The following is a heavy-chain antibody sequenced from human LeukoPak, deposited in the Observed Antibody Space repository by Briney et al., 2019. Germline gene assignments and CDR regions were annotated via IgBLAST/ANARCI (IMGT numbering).Heavy chain of an antibody. D-gene: IGHD2-2*01. CDR1: GYTFTSYA. V-gene: IGHV1-3*01. CDR3: ARGVVPAAMFDY. J-gene: IGHJ4*02. Sequence: ASVKVSCKASGYTFTSYAMHWVRQAPGQRLEWMGWINAGNGNTKYSQKFQGSVTITRDTSASTAYMELSSLRSEDTAVYYCARGVVPAAMFDYWGQGTLVTVSS. CDR2: INAGNGNT.